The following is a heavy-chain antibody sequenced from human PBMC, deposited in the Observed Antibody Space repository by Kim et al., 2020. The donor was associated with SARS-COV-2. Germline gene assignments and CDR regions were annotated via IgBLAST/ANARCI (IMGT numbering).Heavy chain of an antibody. J-gene: IGHJ4*02. V-gene: IGHV4-59*09. CDR3: ARGFDS. CDR2: YYRWGT. Sequence: YYRWGTNYNPSLKSRVTISVDTSKTQFSLKLSSVTAADTAVYYCARGFDSWGQGTLVTVSS.